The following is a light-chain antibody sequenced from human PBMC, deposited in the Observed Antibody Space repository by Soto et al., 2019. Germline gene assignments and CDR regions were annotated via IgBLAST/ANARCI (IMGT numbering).Light chain of an antibody. J-gene: IGKJ2*01. CDR1: QSVSSN. CDR3: QQYNDWPPKYT. Sequence: EIVMTQSPATLSVSPGERATLSCRASQSVSSNLAWYQQKPGQAPRLLIYDASTRATGFPARFSGSGSGTEFTLTISSLQSEDFVVYYCQQYNDWPPKYTFGQGTKLEVK. CDR2: DAS. V-gene: IGKV3-15*01.